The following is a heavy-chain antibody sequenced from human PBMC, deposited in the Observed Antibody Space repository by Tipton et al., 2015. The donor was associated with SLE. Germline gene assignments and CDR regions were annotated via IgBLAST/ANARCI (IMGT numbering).Heavy chain of an antibody. CDR3: ATRYDLVPD. V-gene: IGHV3-48*03. D-gene: IGHD5-12*01. J-gene: IGHJ4*02. CDR1: GFTFSDFE. Sequence: SLRLSCAASGFTFSDFEMNWVRQAPGKGLEWVSYISSSGGIIYYADSVKGRFTISRDNAKNSLYLQMNSLRAEDTAVYYCATRYDLVPDWGQVTLVTVSS. CDR2: ISSSGGII.